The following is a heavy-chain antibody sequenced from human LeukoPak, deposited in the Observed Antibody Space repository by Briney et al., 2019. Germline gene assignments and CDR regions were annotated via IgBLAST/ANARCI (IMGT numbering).Heavy chain of an antibody. CDR3: ARDFLWGSGSR. J-gene: IGHJ4*02. CDR1: GFTFSSYG. CDR2: IGYDGSNK. Sequence: GGSLRLSCAASGFTFSSYGMHWVRQAPGKGLEWVAFIGYDGSNKYNADSVKGRFTISRDNSKNTLYLQMNSLRAEDTAVYYCARDFLWGSGSRWGQGTLVTVSS. D-gene: IGHD3-10*01. V-gene: IGHV3-30*02.